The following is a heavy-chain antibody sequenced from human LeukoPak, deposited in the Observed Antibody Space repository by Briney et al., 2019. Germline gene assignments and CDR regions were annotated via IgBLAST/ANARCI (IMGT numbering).Heavy chain of an antibody. D-gene: IGHD2-15*01. CDR3: ARVTLCSGGSCYFDY. CDR2: IYYSGST. V-gene: IGHV4-39*07. J-gene: IGHJ4*02. CDR1: GGSISSSSYY. Sequence: SETLSLTCTVSGGSISSSSYYWGWIRQPPGKGLEWIGSIYYSGSTYYNPSLKSRVTISVDTSKNQFSLKLSSVTAADTAVYYCARVTLCSGGSCYFDYWGQGTLVTVSS.